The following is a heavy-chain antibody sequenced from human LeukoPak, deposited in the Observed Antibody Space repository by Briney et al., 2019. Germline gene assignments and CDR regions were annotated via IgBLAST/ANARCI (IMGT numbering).Heavy chain of an antibody. J-gene: IGHJ4*02. D-gene: IGHD5-18*01. CDR3: AREWSGYSFDY. V-gene: IGHV3-53*05. CDR1: GFTVSTNY. CDR2: IYSDGTT. Sequence: GGSLRLPCAASGFTVSTNYMSWVRQAPGKGLEWVSVIYSDGTTYYADSVKGRFTVSRDNSKNTVYLQMNSLRAEDTAVYYCAREWSGYSFDYWGQGALVAVSS.